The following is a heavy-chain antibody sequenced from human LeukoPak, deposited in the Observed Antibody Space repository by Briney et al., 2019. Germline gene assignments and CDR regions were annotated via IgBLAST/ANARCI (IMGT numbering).Heavy chain of an antibody. D-gene: IGHD3-10*01. V-gene: IGHV3-48*04. CDR2: ISSSSSTI. CDR3: AGASGSGRLPEDY. J-gene: IGHJ4*02. CDR1: GFTFSSYS. Sequence: GGSLRLSCAASGFTFSSYSMNWVRQAPGKGLEWISYISSSSSTIYYADPVKGRFTISRDNAKNSLYLQMNSLSVEDTAVYYCAGASGSGRLPEDYWGQGTLVTVSS.